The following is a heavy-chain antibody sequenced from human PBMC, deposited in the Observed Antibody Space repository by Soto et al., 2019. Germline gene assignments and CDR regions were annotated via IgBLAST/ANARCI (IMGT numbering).Heavy chain of an antibody. V-gene: IGHV3-23*01. Sequence: GGSLRLSCAASGFTFSDYGMSWVRQAPGKWLEWVSASSGSGCIFYALSVKGRFTISRDNSKHTLHLQMNSLRAEDTAVYYCAKDYLRWAQSWGQGTLVTVSS. J-gene: IGHJ5*02. CDR1: GFTFSDYG. CDR3: AKDYLRWAQS. D-gene: IGHD1-26*01. CDR2: SSGSGCI.